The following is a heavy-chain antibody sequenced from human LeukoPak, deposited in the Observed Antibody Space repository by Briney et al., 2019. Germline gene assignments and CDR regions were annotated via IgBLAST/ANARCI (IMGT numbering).Heavy chain of an antibody. D-gene: IGHD3-10*01. V-gene: IGHV4-59*11. CDR2: ISHGGQT. Sequence: SETLSLTCTVSGGSMSSHYWSWVRQPPGKALEWIGYISHGGQTLSNPSLSSRVTISVDTSNNQFSLKLTSVTAADTAVYFCARDSYYTSGTYYIDYFDSWGQGALVTVSS. J-gene: IGHJ4*02. CDR3: ARDSYYTSGTYYIDYFDS. CDR1: GGSMSSHY.